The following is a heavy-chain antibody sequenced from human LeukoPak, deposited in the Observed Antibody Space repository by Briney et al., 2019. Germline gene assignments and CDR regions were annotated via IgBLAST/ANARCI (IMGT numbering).Heavy chain of an antibody. Sequence: GGSLRLSCAASGFIVSSNYMSWVRQAPGKGLEWISVIYSGGSTYYADSVKGRFTISRDNSKNTLFLQMNSLRAEDTAVYYCARNDASDIWGKGTMVTVSS. CDR3: ARNDASDI. CDR1: GFIVSSNY. J-gene: IGHJ3*02. CDR2: IYSGGST. V-gene: IGHV3-66*01.